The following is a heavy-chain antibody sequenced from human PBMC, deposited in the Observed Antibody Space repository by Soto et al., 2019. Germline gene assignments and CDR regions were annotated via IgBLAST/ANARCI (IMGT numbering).Heavy chain of an antibody. V-gene: IGHV4-30-2*01. CDR3: ARNWDYVGMNWFDP. J-gene: IGHJ5*02. D-gene: IGHD4-17*01. CDR2: IYHTGNA. Sequence: QLLLQESGSGLVRPSQTLSLTCGVSGGSLTGAGYSWTWIRQTPGQGLGWIGHIYHTGNAYYNPILKGRLTIPVDTSKNHFSLKLTPLIAAETARYYCARNWDYVGMNWFDPWGQGTLVTVSS. CDR1: GGSLTGAGYS.